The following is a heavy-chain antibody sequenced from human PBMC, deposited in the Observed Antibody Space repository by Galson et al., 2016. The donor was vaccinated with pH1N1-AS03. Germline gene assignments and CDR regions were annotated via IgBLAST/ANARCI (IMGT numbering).Heavy chain of an antibody. CDR2: IKSKTDGGTT. Sequence: SLRLSCAASGFTFRYAWMSWARQAPGKGLEWVGRIKSKTDGGTTDFAAPVEGRFTISRDDSKNMLYLQMNSLKTEDSAMYYCTKEGYGDYFDYWGQGTLVTVSS. V-gene: IGHV3-15*01. CDR1: GFTFRYAW. J-gene: IGHJ4*02. CDR3: TKEGYGDYFDY. D-gene: IGHD4-17*01.